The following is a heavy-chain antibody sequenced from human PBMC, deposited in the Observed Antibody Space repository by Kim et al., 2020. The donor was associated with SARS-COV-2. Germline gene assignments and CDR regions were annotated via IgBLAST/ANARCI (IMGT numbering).Heavy chain of an antibody. Sequence: SETLSLTCTVSGYSISSGYYWGWIRQPPGKGLEWIGSIYHSGSTYYNPSLKSRVTISVDTSKNQFSLKLSSVTAADTAVYYCAREGDVNDDYGDYWGQGTLVTVSS. V-gene: IGHV4-38-2*02. J-gene: IGHJ4*02. D-gene: IGHD2-21*02. CDR3: AREGDVNDDYGDY. CDR1: GYSISSGYY. CDR2: IYHSGST.